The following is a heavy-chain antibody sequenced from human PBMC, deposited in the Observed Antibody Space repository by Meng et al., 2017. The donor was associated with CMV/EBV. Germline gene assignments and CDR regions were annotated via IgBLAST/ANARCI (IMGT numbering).Heavy chain of an antibody. CDR2: IYSGGSST. V-gene: IGHV3-23*03. CDR3: ARDFSGYDFNY. J-gene: IGHJ4*02. Sequence: GESLKISCAASGFTFSSYAMSWVRQAPGKGLEWVSVIYSGGSSTYYADSVKGRFTISRDNSKNTLYLQMNSLGAEDTAVYYCARDFSGYDFNYWGQGTLVTVSS. CDR1: GFTFSSYA. D-gene: IGHD5-12*01.